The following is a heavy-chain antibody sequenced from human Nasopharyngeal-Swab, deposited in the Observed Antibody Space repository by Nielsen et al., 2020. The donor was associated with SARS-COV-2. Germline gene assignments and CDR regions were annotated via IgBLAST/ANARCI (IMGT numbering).Heavy chain of an antibody. J-gene: IGHJ3*02. CDR2: ISGSGGST. CDR1: GFTFSSYA. D-gene: IGHD7-27*01. Sequence: GESLKIPCAASGFTFSSYAMSWVRQAPGKGLEWVSAISGSGGSTYYADSVKGRFTISRDNSKNTLYLQMNSLRAEDTGVYYCAKAGCAFDIWGQGTMVTVSS. CDR3: AKAGCAFDI. V-gene: IGHV3-23*01.